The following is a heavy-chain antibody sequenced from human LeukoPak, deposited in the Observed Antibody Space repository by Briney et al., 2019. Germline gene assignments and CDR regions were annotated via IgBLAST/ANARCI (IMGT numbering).Heavy chain of an antibody. J-gene: IGHJ4*02. D-gene: IGHD2-2*01. CDR1: GFXFSSYS. V-gene: IGHV3-21*01. CDR2: ISSSSTYI. Sequence: GGSLRLSCAASGFXFSSYSINWVRQAPGKGLEWVSSISSSSTYIYYADSVKGRFTISRDNAKNSLYLQMNSLRAEDTAVYYCARDERDCSSTSCTYYFDYWGQGTLVTVSS. CDR3: ARDERDCSSTSCTYYFDY.